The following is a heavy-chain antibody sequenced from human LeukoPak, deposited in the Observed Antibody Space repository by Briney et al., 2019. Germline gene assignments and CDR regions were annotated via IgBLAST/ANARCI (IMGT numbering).Heavy chain of an antibody. J-gene: IGHJ4*02. CDR3: AKGTKVIVVDNYFDY. V-gene: IGHV3-23*01. D-gene: IGHD3-22*01. Sequence: GGPLRLPWAPSGFTLRNYAMIGPAQAPGKGLRGVSPISGNGGGTYYADSVKGRFTISRDNSKNTLYLQMKSLRAEDTAVYYCAKGTKVIVVDNYFDYWGQGTLVTVSS. CDR2: ISGNGGGT. CDR1: GFTLRNYA.